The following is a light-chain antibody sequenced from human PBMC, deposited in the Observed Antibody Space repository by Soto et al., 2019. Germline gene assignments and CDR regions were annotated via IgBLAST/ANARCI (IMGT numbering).Light chain of an antibody. CDR3: CSYAGSSTYYV. Sequence: QSVLTQPGSVSGSPGQSVTISCTGTSSDIGGYNYVSWYQQHPGKAPKLMIYDVSKRPSGVPDRFSGSKSGNTASLTISGLQADDEADYYCCSYAGSSTYYVFGTGTKLTVL. CDR2: DVS. V-gene: IGLV2-11*01. CDR1: SSDIGGYNY. J-gene: IGLJ1*01.